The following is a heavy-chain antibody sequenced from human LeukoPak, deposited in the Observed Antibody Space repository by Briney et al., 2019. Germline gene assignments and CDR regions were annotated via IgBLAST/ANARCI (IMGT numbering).Heavy chain of an antibody. CDR1: GGSISSGSYY. CDR3: ARSRYGGNSEWFDP. V-gene: IGHV4-61*02. CDR2: IYTSGST. Sequence: SQTLSLTCTVSGGSISSGSYYWSWIRQPAGKGLEWIGRIYTSGSTNYNPSLRSRVTISVDTSKNQFSLKLSSVTAADTAVYYCARSRYGGNSEWFDPWGQGTLVTVSS. D-gene: IGHD4-23*01. J-gene: IGHJ5*02.